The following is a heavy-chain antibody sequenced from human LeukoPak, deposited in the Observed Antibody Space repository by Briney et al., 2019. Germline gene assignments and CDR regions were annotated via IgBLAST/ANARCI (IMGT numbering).Heavy chain of an antibody. D-gene: IGHD1-7*01. CDR2: ISSSSSYI. Sequence: GGSLRLSCAASGFTFSSYAMSWVRQAPGKGLEWVSSISSSSSYIYYADSVKGRFTISRDNAKNSLYLQMNSLRAEDTAVYYCAREGGPTGTTSWFDPWGQGTLVTVSS. CDR1: GFTFSSYA. J-gene: IGHJ5*02. V-gene: IGHV3-21*01. CDR3: AREGGPTGTTSWFDP.